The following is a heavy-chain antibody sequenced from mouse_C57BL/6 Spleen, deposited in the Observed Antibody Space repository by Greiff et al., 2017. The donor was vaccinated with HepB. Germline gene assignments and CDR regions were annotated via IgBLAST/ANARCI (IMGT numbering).Heavy chain of an antibody. Sequence: VKLVESGPGLVQPSQSLSITCTVSGFSLTSYGVHWVRQSPGKGLEWLGVIWSGGSTDYNAAFISRLSISKDNSKSQVFFKMNSLQADDTAIYYCASPSYDYDGGFDYWGQGTTLTVSS. CDR2: IWSGGST. CDR3: ASPSYDYDGGFDY. D-gene: IGHD2-4*01. CDR1: GFSLTSYG. V-gene: IGHV2-2*01. J-gene: IGHJ2*01.